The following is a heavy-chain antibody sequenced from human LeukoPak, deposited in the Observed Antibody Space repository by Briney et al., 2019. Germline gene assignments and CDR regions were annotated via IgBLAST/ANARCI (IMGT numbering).Heavy chain of an antibody. D-gene: IGHD1-26*01. CDR1: GASVSSASY. Sequence: SETLSLTCTVSGASVSSASYWTWIRQPPGKGVEWIAHIYNGVNTNYNPSLKSRVTISVDTSKNQFSLRLNSVTAADTAVYYCARESSGSTDYWGQGTLVTVSS. CDR3: ARESSGSTDY. J-gene: IGHJ4*02. CDR2: IYNGVNT. V-gene: IGHV4-61*01.